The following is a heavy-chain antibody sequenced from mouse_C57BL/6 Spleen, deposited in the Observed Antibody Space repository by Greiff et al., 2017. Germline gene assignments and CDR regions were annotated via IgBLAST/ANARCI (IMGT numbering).Heavy chain of an antibody. CDR3: AREGYYYGSSYDAMDY. J-gene: IGHJ4*01. D-gene: IGHD1-1*01. Sequence: QVQLKQPGAELVRPGSSVKLSCKASGYTFTSYWMHWVKQRPIQGLEWIGNIDPSDSETHYNQKFKDKATLTVDKSSSTAYMQLSSLTSEDSAVYYCAREGYYYGSSYDAMDYWGQGTSVTVSS. CDR2: IDPSDSET. CDR1: GYTFTSYW. V-gene: IGHV1-52*01.